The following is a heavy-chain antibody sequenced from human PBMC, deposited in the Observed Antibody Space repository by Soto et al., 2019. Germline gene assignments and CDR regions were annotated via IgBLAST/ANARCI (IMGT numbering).Heavy chain of an antibody. V-gene: IGHV4-61*01. CDR3: ATMSSSGYPLDY. CDR1: GGSVSSGNYY. D-gene: IGHD3-22*01. Sequence: QVQLQESGPGLVKPSETLSLTCIVSGGSVSSGNYYWSWIRQPPGKGLEWIGFIYYTGRTSYNPSLKSRVTISVDTSKNQFSLKLSSVTAADTAVYFCATMSSSGYPLDYWGRGTLVTVSS. CDR2: IYYTGRT. J-gene: IGHJ4*02.